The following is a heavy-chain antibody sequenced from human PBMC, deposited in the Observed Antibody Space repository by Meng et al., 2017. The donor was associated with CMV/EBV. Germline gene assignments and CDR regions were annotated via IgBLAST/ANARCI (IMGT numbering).Heavy chain of an antibody. CDR1: GESVSSNSCA. Sequence: ISGESVSSNSCAWNWIRQSPSRGLEWLGRTYYRSKWYNDYAVSVKSRITINPDTSKNQFSLQLNSVTPEDTAVYYCARDVPNNWFDPWGQGTLVTVSS. CDR3: ARDVPNNWFDP. J-gene: IGHJ5*02. CDR2: TYYRSKWYN. V-gene: IGHV6-1*01.